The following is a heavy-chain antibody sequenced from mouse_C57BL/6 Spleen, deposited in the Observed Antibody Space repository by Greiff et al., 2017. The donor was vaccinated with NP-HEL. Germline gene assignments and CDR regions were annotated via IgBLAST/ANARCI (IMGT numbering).Heavy chain of an antibody. CDR2: INPNNGGT. V-gene: IGHV1-22*01. Sequence: EVQLVESGPELVKPGASVKMSCKASGYTFTDYNMHWVKQSHGKSLEWIGYINPNNGGTSYNQKFKGKATLTVNKSSSTAYMELRSLTSEDSAVYYCARWGDGYWYFDVWGTGTTVTVSS. CDR3: ARWGDGYWYFDV. CDR1: GYTFTDYN. J-gene: IGHJ1*03. D-gene: IGHD2-3*01.